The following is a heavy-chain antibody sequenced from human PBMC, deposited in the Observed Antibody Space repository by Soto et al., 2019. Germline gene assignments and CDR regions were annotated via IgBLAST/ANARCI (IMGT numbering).Heavy chain of an antibody. CDR1: GFTFSSFW. D-gene: IGHD5-12*01. V-gene: IGHV3-7*03. J-gene: IGHJ4*02. CDR3: VRGYSDYTDYFDY. CDR2: IKQDGSEK. Sequence: GGSVRLSCAASGFTFSSFWMSWVRQAPGKGLEWVAIIKQDGSEKYYVDSVKGRFTVSRDNAKKSLYLQMNSLRPEDTAVYYCVRGYSDYTDYFDYWGQGTLVTVSS.